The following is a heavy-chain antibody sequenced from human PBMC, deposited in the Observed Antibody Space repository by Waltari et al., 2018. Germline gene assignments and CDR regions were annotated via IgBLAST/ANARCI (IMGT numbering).Heavy chain of an antibody. J-gene: IGHJ4*02. CDR3: ARGYSGNYGRFDY. CDR2: IYYSGTT. D-gene: IGHD5-12*01. Sequence: QVQLQESGPGLVKPSETLSLTCTVSGGYISTYYWSWIRQPPGKGLEWIGYIYYSGTTNYNPSLKSRVTISVDTSKTQFSLKLSSVTAADTAVYYCARGYSGNYGRFDYWGQGTLVTVSS. V-gene: IGHV4-59*01. CDR1: GGYISTYY.